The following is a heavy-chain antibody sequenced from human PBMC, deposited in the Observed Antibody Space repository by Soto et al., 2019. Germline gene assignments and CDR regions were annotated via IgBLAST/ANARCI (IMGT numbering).Heavy chain of an antibody. CDR2: IWTDGSQQ. Sequence: GGSLRLSCATSGFTFTRYGLHWVRQVPGKGLEWVAVIWTDGSQQYYTDSVKGRFIISRDDSKNTLYLQMNSLRAEDTAVYYCAREAATNYEAGGTKLDYWGQGTLVTVSS. V-gene: IGHV3-33*01. CDR1: GFTFTRYG. CDR3: AREAATNYEAGGTKLDY. J-gene: IGHJ4*02. D-gene: IGHD1-1*01.